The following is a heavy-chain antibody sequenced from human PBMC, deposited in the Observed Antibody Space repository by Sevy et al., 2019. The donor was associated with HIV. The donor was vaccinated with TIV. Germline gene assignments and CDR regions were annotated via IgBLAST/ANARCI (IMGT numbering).Heavy chain of an antibody. CDR1: GGSFRDYL. J-gene: IGHJ6*02. Sequence: SETLSLTCAVYGGSFRDYLWTWIRQPPGKGLEWIGEISHSGRTNYNPSLQSRVTISVDMSKNQFSLGLKSVTAADTAISYCARVANLLKSSSWYFSALHSYYYDMDVWGQGTTVTVSS. D-gene: IGHD6-13*01. CDR3: ARVANLLKSSSWYFSALHSYYYDMDV. CDR2: ISHSGRT. V-gene: IGHV4-34*01.